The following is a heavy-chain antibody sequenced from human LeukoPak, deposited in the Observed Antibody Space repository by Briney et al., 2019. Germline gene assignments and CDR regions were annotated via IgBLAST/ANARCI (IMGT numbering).Heavy chain of an antibody. CDR2: IIPIFGTA. V-gene: IGHV1-69*13. D-gene: IGHD6-13*01. Sequence: GASVKVSCKASGYTFTTYAMNWVRQAPGQGLEWMGGIIPIFGTANYAQKFQGRATITADESTSTAYMDLRSLRSEDTAVYFCARYDPSGIAAAGDYWGQGTLVTVSS. CDR3: ARYDPSGIAAAGDY. J-gene: IGHJ4*02. CDR1: GYTFTTYA.